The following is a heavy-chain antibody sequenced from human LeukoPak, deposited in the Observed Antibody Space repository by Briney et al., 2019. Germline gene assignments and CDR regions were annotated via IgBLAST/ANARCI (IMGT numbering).Heavy chain of an antibody. D-gene: IGHD3-3*02. CDR3: ARGFHFWRPTSYEYGMDV. CDR2: IYYSGST. CDR1: GGSISSYY. V-gene: IGHV4-59*12. J-gene: IGHJ6*02. Sequence: SETLSLTCTVSGGSISSYYWSWIRQPPGKGLEWIGYIYYSGSTNYNPSLKSRVTISVDTSKNQFSLKLSSVTAADTAVYYCARGFHFWRPTSYEYGMDVWGQGTTVTVSS.